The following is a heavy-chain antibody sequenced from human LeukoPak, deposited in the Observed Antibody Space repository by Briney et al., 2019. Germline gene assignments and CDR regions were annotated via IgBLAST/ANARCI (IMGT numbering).Heavy chain of an antibody. J-gene: IGHJ4*02. CDR2: ISSSGSTI. Sequence: GGSLRLSCAASGFTFSDYYMSWIRQAPGRGLEWVSYISSSGSTIYYADSVRGRFTISRDNAKNSLYLQMNSLRAEDTALYYCAKDITGGGLDYWGQGTLVTVSS. CDR3: AKDITGGGLDY. CDR1: GFTFSDYY. D-gene: IGHD1-20*01. V-gene: IGHV3-11*01.